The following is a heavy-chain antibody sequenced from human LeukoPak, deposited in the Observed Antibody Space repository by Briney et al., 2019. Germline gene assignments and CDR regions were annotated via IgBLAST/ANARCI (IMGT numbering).Heavy chain of an antibody. D-gene: IGHD2-15*01. V-gene: IGHV3-7*01. Sequence: GESLRLSCAASGFTFSNYWMSWVRQAPRKGLEWVANINQGGSDKSYVDTVKGPFTISRDNAKNSLYLEMNSLRVEDTAMYYCARTSRSSSIDDWGQGTLVTVSS. CDR2: INQGGSDK. CDR3: ARTSRSSSIDD. J-gene: IGHJ4*02. CDR1: GFTFSNYW.